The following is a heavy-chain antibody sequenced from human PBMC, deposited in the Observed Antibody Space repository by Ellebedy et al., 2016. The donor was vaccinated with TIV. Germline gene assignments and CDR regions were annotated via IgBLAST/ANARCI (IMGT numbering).Heavy chain of an antibody. V-gene: IGHV3-30-3*01. CDR3: ARVVITTSGDA. D-gene: IGHD3-22*01. CDR2: ISYDGSNK. J-gene: IGHJ4*02. CDR1: GFTFSSNA. Sequence: GGSLRLSXAASGFTFSSNAMHWVRQAPGKGLEWVAAISYDGSNKFYADPVKGRFTISRDTSKNTLYLQMNSLRAEDTAVYYCARVVITTSGDAWGQGTLVTVSS.